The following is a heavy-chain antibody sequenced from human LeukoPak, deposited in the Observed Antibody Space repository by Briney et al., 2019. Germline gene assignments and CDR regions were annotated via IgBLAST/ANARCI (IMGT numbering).Heavy chain of an antibody. D-gene: IGHD6-19*01. Sequence: SETLSLTCTVSGGSIRNFYWSWIRQSPGKGLEWIGYVHISGSNYNPSLKSRVSISLDTSKSQFSLKLSSVTAADTAVYYCARHCHSSGWFRRARSWFDPWGQGTLVTVSS. V-gene: IGHV4-59*08. CDR3: ARHCHSSGWFRRARSWFDP. CDR2: VHISGS. CDR1: GGSIRNFY. J-gene: IGHJ5*02.